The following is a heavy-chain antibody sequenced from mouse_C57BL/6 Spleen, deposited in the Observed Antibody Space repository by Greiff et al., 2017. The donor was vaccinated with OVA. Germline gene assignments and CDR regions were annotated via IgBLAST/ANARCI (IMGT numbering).Heavy chain of an antibody. CDR2: INPYNGGT. Sequence: VQLQPSGPVLVKPGASVKMSCKASGYTFTDYYMNWVKHSHGKSLEWIGVINPYNGGTSYNQKFKGKATLTVDKSSSTAYMELNSLTSEDSAVYYCAAYHYAMDYWGQGTSVTVSS. J-gene: IGHJ4*01. D-gene: IGHD2-10*01. CDR1: GYTFTDYY. V-gene: IGHV1-19*01. CDR3: AAYHYAMDY.